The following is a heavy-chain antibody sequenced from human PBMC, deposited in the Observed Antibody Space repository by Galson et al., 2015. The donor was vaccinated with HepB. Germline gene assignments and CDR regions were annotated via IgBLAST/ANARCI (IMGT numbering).Heavy chain of an antibody. D-gene: IGHD5-18*01. V-gene: IGHV1-69*13. CDR1: GGTFSSYA. CDR3: ARARGYSYGWVYFDY. CDR2: IIPIFGIA. J-gene: IGHJ4*02. Sequence: SVKVSCKASGGTFSSYAISWVRQAPGQGLEWMGGIIPIFGIANYAQKFQGRVTITADESTSTAYMELSSLRSEDTAVYYCARARGYSYGWVYFDYWGQGTLVTVSS.